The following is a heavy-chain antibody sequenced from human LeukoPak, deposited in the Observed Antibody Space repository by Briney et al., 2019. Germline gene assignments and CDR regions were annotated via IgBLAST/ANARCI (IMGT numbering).Heavy chain of an antibody. Sequence: SETLSLTCTVSGGSISSSSYYWGWIRRPPGKGLEWIGSIYYSGSTYYNPSLKSRVTISVDTSKNQFSLKLSSVTAADTAVYYCARLNVDIVATIRDYWGQGTLVTVSS. CDR2: IYYSGST. V-gene: IGHV4-39*01. D-gene: IGHD5-12*01. CDR3: ARLNVDIVATIRDY. CDR1: GGSISSSSYY. J-gene: IGHJ4*02.